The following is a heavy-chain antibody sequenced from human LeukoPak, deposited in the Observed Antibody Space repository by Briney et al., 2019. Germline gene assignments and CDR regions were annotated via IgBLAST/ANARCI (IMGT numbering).Heavy chain of an antibody. CDR1: GFTFSSYS. CDR2: ISSSSSYI. Sequence: PGGSLRLSCAASGFTFSSYSMNWVRQAPGKGLEWVSSISSSSSYIYYADSVKGRFTISRDNAKNSLYLQINSLRAEDTAVYYCASTVCSGGSCHLVMIDWGQGTLVTVSS. D-gene: IGHD2-15*01. CDR3: ASTVCSGGSCHLVMID. V-gene: IGHV3-21*04. J-gene: IGHJ4*02.